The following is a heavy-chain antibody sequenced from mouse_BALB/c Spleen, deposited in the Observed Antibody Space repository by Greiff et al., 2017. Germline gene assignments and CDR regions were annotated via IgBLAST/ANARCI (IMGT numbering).Heavy chain of an antibody. CDR3: ASQTGAY. J-gene: IGHJ3*01. CDR1: GFAFSSYD. Sequence: EVMLVESGGGLVKPGGSLKLSCAASGFAFSSYDMSWVRQTPEKRLEWVAYISSGGGSTYYPDTVKGRFTISRDNAKNTLYLQMSSLKSEDTAMYYCASQTGAYWGQGTLVTVSA. D-gene: IGHD3-2*01. V-gene: IGHV5-12-1*01. CDR2: ISSGGGST.